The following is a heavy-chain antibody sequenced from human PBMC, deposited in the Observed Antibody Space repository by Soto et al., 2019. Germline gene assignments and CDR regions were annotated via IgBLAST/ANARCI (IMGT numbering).Heavy chain of an antibody. V-gene: IGHV1-69*08. J-gene: IGHJ4*02. CDR2: IIPILGIA. Sequence: QVQLVQSGAEVKKPGSSVKVSCKASGGTFSSYTISWVRQATGQGLEWMGRIIPILGIANYAQKIQGRVTITADKSTSTAYMALSSLRSEDTAVYYCAREGMMVVAATVSPFDSWCQGTLVTVSS. D-gene: IGHD2-15*01. CDR1: GGTFSSYT. CDR3: AREGMMVVAATVSPFDS.